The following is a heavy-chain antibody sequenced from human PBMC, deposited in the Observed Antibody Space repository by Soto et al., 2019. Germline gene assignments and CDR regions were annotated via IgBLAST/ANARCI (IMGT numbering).Heavy chain of an antibody. CDR1: GASITRSSY. D-gene: IGHD2-8*02. CDR3: ARGMTPPGAPAWYYFDS. V-gene: IGHV4-4*07. J-gene: IGHJ4*02. CDR2: FSLSGTT. Sequence: PSEILSLTCTVSGASITRSSYWSWIRQPAGKGLEWIGRFSLSGTTNYNPSLRSRVTMSADVSKNQFSLRLTSVTAADTALYYCARGMTPPGAPAWYYFDSWGQGTLVTVSS.